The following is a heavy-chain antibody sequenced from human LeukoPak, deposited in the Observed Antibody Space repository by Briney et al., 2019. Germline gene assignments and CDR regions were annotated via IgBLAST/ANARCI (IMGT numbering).Heavy chain of an antibody. V-gene: IGHV3-30*02. J-gene: IGHJ6*03. Sequence: GGSLRLSCAASGFTFSNYGIHWVRQAPGKGLEWVAFIRYDGSIKYYADSVKGRFTISRDNSKNTLYLQMNRPRAEDTDVYYCAKDSVKVTTVRRVPHYMDVWGKGTTVTISS. D-gene: IGHD4-17*01. CDR2: IRYDGSIK. CDR1: GFTFSNYG. CDR3: AKDSVKVTTVRRVPHYMDV.